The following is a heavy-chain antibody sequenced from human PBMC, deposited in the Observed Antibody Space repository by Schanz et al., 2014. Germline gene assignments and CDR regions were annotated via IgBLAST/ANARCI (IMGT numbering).Heavy chain of an antibody. J-gene: IGHJ6*04. D-gene: IGHD6-19*01. CDR3: AKDHPSSGWPAFDV. Sequence: EVQLLESGGGLVQPGGSLRLSCVASGFTFSSYAMSWVRQAPGKGLEWVSGITRQGTTYYADFVKGRFSISRDLSSNTLYLQMNSLRADDSAIYYCAKDHPSSGWPAFDVWGNGTTVTVSS. CDR1: GFTFSSYA. V-gene: IGHV3-23*01. CDR2: ITRQGTT.